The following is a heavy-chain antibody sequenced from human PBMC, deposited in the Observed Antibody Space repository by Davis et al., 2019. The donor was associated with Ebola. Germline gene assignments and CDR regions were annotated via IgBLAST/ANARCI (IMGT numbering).Heavy chain of an antibody. J-gene: IGHJ4*02. V-gene: IGHV3-23*01. Sequence: PGGSLRLSCTASGFTFGDYAMSWVRQAPGKGLEWVSAISGSGGSTYYADSVKGRFTISRDNSKNTLYLQMNSLRAEDTAVYYCAKDPETVGGGTLEIDYWGQGTLVTVSS. D-gene: IGHD2-15*01. CDR3: AKDPETVGGGTLEIDY. CDR1: GFTFGDYA. CDR2: ISGSGGST.